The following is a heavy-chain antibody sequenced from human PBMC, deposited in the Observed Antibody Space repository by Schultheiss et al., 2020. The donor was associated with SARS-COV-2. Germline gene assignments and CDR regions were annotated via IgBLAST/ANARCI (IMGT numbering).Heavy chain of an antibody. Sequence: GGSLRLSCAASGFTFSNYAMSWVRQAPGKGLEWVLYISSSGSTIYYADSVKGRFTISRDNAKNTLYLQMDSLRVEDTGVYYCVRGHYDTTGWQLHLDQWGQGTLVTVSS. CDR2: ISSSGSTI. CDR1: GFTFSNYA. D-gene: IGHD3-22*01. CDR3: VRGHYDTTGWQLHLDQ. V-gene: IGHV3-48*04. J-gene: IGHJ4*02.